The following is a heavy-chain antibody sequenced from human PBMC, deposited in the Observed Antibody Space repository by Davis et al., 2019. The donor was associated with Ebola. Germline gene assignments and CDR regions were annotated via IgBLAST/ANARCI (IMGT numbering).Heavy chain of an antibody. D-gene: IGHD5-12*01. Sequence: GESLKISCAASGFTFSSYAMSWVRQAPGKGLEWVSSISSSSSYIYYADSVKGRFTISRDNAKNSLYLQMNSLRAEDTAVYYCARDRIEVATILNYYYGMDVWGQGTTVTVSS. CDR2: ISSSSSYI. CDR3: ARDRIEVATILNYYYGMDV. J-gene: IGHJ6*02. V-gene: IGHV3-21*01. CDR1: GFTFSSYA.